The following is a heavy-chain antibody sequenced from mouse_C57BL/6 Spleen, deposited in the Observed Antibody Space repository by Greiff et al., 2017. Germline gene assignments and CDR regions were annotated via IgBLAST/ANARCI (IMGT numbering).Heavy chain of an antibody. CDR1: GFTFSDYG. V-gene: IGHV5-17*01. Sequence: EVQLQESGGGLVKPGGSLKLSCAASGFTFSDYGMHWVRQAPEKGLEWVAYISSGSSTIYYADTVKGRFTISRDNAKNTLFLQMTSLRSEDTAMYYCARTGTRYYAMDYWGQGTSVTFSS. J-gene: IGHJ4*01. D-gene: IGHD4-1*01. CDR2: ISSGSSTI. CDR3: ARTGTRYYAMDY.